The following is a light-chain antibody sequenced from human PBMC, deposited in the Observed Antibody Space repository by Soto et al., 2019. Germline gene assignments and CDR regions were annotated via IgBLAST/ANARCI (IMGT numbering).Light chain of an antibody. CDR2: LAS. CDR3: QQADSFPFT. Sequence: DIQLTQSPSSVSASVGDRVTITCRASQDIGTWLAWYQQKPGKAPKLLIYLASNLQSGVTSRFSGAGSGTDFNLTITSLQPEDFATYHCQQADSFPFTVGPGTKVDFK. V-gene: IGKV1-12*01. CDR1: QDIGTW. J-gene: IGKJ3*01.